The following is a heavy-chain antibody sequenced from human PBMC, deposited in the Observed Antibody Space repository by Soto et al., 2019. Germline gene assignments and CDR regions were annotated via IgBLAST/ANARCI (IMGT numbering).Heavy chain of an antibody. V-gene: IGHV1-69*13. CDR1: GGTFSSYA. Sequence: ASVKVSCKASGGTFSSYAISWVRQAPGQGLEWMGGIIPIFGTANYAQKFQGRVTITADESTSTAYMELSSLRSEDTAVYYCARDTGYCSSTSCYVPTVYYYGMDVWGQGTTVTVSS. CDR2: IIPIFGTA. J-gene: IGHJ6*02. CDR3: ARDTGYCSSTSCYVPTVYYYGMDV. D-gene: IGHD2-2*01.